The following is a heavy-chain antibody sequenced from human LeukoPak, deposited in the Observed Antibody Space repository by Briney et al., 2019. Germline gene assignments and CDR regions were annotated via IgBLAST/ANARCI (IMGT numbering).Heavy chain of an antibody. CDR1: GYTFTSYG. V-gene: IGHV1-18*01. CDR3: ARAGIATLSSSEALVGALDY. Sequence: ASVKVSCKASGYTFTSYGISWVRQAPGQGLEWMGWISAYNGNTNYAQKFQGRVTMTRDTSTSTVYMELSSLRSEDTAVYYCARAGIATLSSSEALVGALDYWGQGTLVTVSS. CDR2: ISAYNGNT. D-gene: IGHD6-13*01. J-gene: IGHJ4*02.